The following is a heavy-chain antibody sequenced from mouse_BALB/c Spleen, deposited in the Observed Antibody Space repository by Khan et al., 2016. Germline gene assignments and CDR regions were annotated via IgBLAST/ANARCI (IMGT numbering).Heavy chain of an antibody. J-gene: IGHJ1*01. CDR1: GYSITSGYY. CDR3: ATEGVITAAHWYFDV. D-gene: IGHD1-1*01. CDR2: ISYDGIN. Sequence: EVQLQESGPGLVKPSQSLSLTCSVTGYSITSGYYWNWIRQFPGNKLEWMGHISYDGINNYNPSLKNRISISRDTSKNQFFLKLYSVTTEDSATYYYATEGVITAAHWYFDVWGAGTTVTVSS. V-gene: IGHV3-6*02.